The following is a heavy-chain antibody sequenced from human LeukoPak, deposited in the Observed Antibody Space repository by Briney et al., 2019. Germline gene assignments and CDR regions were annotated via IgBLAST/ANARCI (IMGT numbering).Heavy chain of an antibody. CDR2: IYDSGTT. CDR1: GGSIPSYY. V-gene: IGHV4-59*03. CDR3: ANTILWLAFEY. Sequence: SEPLSPTCTVSGGSIPSYYWSWIPQPPGRGLEVISNIYDSGTTNYSPSLNGRVAISLDTSKNEFSLKLMSVTAADTAVYYCANTILWLAFEYWSLGTLVTVSS. D-gene: IGHD3-9*01. J-gene: IGHJ4*02.